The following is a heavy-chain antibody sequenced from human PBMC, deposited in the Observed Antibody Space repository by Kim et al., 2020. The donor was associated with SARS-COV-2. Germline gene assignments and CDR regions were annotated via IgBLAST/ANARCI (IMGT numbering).Heavy chain of an antibody. D-gene: IGHD5-18*01. Sequence: SETLSLTCTVSGGSISSSSYYWGWIRQPPGKGLEWIGSIYYSGSTYYNPSLKSRVTISVDTSKNQFSLKLSSVTAADTAVYYCANIPGGYSYGYTPYFDYWGQGTLVTVSS. V-gene: IGHV4-39*07. CDR3: ANIPGGYSYGYTPYFDY. J-gene: IGHJ4*02. CDR2: IYYSGST. CDR1: GGSISSSSYY.